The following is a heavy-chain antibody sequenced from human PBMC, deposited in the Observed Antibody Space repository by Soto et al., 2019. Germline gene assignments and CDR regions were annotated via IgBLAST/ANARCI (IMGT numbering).Heavy chain of an antibody. CDR3: ARGYCSSTSCYYWFDP. CDR2: INPNSGGT. Sequence: QVQLVQSGAEVKKPGASVKVSCKASGYTFTGYYMHWVRQAPGQVLELLGWINPNSGGTNYAQKFQGGVTMTRDTSISPAYMELSRLRSDDTAVYYCARGYCSSTSCYYWFDPWGQGTLVTVSS. V-gene: IGHV1-2*02. D-gene: IGHD2-2*01. J-gene: IGHJ5*02. CDR1: GYTFTGYY.